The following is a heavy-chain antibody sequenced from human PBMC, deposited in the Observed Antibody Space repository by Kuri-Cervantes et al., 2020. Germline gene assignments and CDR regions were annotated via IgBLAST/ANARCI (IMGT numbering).Heavy chain of an antibody. CDR3: ARVVDFEAGWYFDL. J-gene: IGHJ2*01. CDR1: GFTVSSNY. Sequence: LSLTCAASGFTVSSNYMSWVRQAPGKGLERVSVIYSGGSTYYADSVKGRFTISRDNSKNTLYLQMNSLRAEDTAVYYCARVVDFEAGWYFDLWGRGTLVTVSS. D-gene: IGHD2-15*01. CDR2: IYSGGST. V-gene: IGHV3-66*01.